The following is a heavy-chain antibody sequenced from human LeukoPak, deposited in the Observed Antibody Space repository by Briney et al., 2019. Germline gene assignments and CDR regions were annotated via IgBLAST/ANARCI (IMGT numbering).Heavy chain of an antibody. CDR1: GGSISSYY. CDR2: IYYSGST. V-gene: IGHV4-59*01. D-gene: IGHD3-9*01. Sequence: SETLSLTCTVYGGSISSYYWSWIRQPPGKGLEWIGYIYYSGSTNYNPSLKSRVTISVDTSKNQFSLKLSSVTAADTAVYYCARASYYDILTAFSLDYWGQGTLVTVSS. J-gene: IGHJ4*02. CDR3: ARASYYDILTAFSLDY.